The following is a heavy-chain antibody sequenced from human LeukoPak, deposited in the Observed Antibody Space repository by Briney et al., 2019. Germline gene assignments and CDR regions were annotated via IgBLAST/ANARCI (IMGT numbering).Heavy chain of an antibody. D-gene: IGHD6-25*01. J-gene: IGHJ4*02. CDR3: ARGAAANDY. CDR2: IYYSRNT. V-gene: IGHV4-39*07. CDR1: GGSIFSSNSY. Sequence: SETLSLTCTVSGGSIFSSNSYWGWIRQPPGKGLEWIGSIYYSRNTYYNASLKSRVTISVDTSKNQFSLKLSSVTAADTAVYYCARGAAANDYWGQGTLVTVSS.